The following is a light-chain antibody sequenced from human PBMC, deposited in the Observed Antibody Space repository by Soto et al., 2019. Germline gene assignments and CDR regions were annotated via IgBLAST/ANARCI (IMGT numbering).Light chain of an antibody. V-gene: IGLV1-47*01. J-gene: IGLJ2*01. CDR3: AAWDDSLYVV. CDR1: SSNIGSNY. Sequence: QSVLTQPPSASGTPGQRVTISCSGSSSNIGSNYVYWYQQLPGTAPKLLIYRNNQRPSGVPDRFSGSKSGTSASLAISGLRSEDEADHYCAAWDDSLYVVFGGGTKLTVL. CDR2: RNN.